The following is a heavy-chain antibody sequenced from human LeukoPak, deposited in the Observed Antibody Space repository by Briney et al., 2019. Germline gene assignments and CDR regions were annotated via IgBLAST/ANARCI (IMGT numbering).Heavy chain of an antibody. CDR1: GFTFSSYE. V-gene: IGHV3-48*03. D-gene: IGHD5-18*01. CDR2: ISSSGSAL. CDR3: ARLLGYSFGDYYYGMDV. J-gene: IGHJ6*02. Sequence: GGSLRLSCAASGFTFSSYEMNWVRQAPGKGLEWVSYISSSGSALYYADSVKGRFTISRDNAKNSLYLQMNSLRAEDTAVYYCARLLGYSFGDYYYGMDVWGQGTTVTVSS.